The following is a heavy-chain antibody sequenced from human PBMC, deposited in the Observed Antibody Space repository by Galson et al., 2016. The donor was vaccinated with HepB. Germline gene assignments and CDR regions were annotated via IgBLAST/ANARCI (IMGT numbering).Heavy chain of an antibody. Sequence: ETLSLTCAVSGGSITSSNWWSWVRQPPGKGLEWIGEIFHSGTTNYNPSLKSRVTISVDKSKNQFSLKLSSVTAADTAVNYCATETPPPGYSNGWYGYWGQGTLVTVSS. CDR3: ATETPPPGYSNGWYGY. CDR1: GGSITSSNW. V-gene: IGHV4-4*02. D-gene: IGHD6-19*01. J-gene: IGHJ4*02. CDR2: IFHSGTT.